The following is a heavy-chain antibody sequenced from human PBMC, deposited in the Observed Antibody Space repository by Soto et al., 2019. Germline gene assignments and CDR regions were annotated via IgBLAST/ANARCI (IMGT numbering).Heavy chain of an antibody. V-gene: IGHV3-23*01. CDR3: AKDTDRYDYVCGTYRYIDH. D-gene: IGHD3-16*02. J-gene: IGHJ4*02. CDR2: ISTSGGRP. Sequence: PGGSLRLSCTASGIAFSNYAMSWVRQAPRKGLEWVSTISTSGGRPYYADSVKGRFTISRDNSKNTLYLQMNSLRAEDTAVYYCAKDTDRYDYVCGTYRYIDHWGQGTLVTVSS. CDR1: GIAFSNYA.